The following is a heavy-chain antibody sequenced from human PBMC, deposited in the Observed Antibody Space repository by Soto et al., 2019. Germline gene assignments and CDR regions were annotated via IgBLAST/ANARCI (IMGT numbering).Heavy chain of an antibody. Sequence: QVQLVESGGGVVQPGRSLRLSCAASGFTFSSYGMHWVRQAPGKGLEWVAVIWYDGGNKYYADSVKGRFTISRDNSKNTLYLQMNSLRAEDTAVYFCSRWGIAAGDYWGQGTLVTVSS. CDR3: SRWGIAAGDY. J-gene: IGHJ4*02. D-gene: IGHD6-13*01. CDR2: IWYDGGNK. V-gene: IGHV3-33*01. CDR1: GFTFSSYG.